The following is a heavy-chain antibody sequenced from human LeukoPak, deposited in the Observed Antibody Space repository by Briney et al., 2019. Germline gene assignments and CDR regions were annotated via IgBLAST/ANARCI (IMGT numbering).Heavy chain of an antibody. CDR3: ARVTRSGFGESNDAFDI. J-gene: IGHJ3*02. V-gene: IGHV4-4*07. D-gene: IGHD3-10*01. CDR2: IYTSGST. CDR1: GGSISSYY. Sequence: PSETLSLTCTVSGGSISSYYWSWIRQPAGKGLEWIGRIYTSGSTNYNPSLKSRVTMSVDTSKNQFSLKLSSVTAADTAVYYCARVTRSGFGESNDAFDIWGQGTMDTVSS.